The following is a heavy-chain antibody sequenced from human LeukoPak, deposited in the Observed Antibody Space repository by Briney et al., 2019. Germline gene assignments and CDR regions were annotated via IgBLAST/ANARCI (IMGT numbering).Heavy chain of an antibody. CDR3: ARDLITMVRGVIINDAFDI. CDR1: GDSINAYY. V-gene: IGHV4-59*01. J-gene: IGHJ3*02. Sequence: TSETLSLTCSVSGDSINAYYWSWIRQPPGKGLEWIGYIYYSGSTNYNPSLKSRVTISVDTSKNQFSLKLSSVTAADTAVYYCARDLITMVRGVIINDAFDIWGQGTMVTVSS. D-gene: IGHD3-10*01. CDR2: IYYSGST.